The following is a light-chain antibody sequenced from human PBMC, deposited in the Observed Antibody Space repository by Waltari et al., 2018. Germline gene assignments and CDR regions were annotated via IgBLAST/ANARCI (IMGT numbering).Light chain of an antibody. J-gene: IGKJ1*01. CDR2: WAS. V-gene: IGKV4-1*01. CDR3: LQYLHTPRT. Sequence: DVVMTQSPDSLPVSLGERATINCTSSQSLLYTSNNKNYLAWYQQKPGQPPKILIYWASIRESGVPDRFSGSESGTDFTLTISGLQAEDVASYFCLQYLHTPRTFGQGTKVEIK. CDR1: QSLLYTSNNKNY.